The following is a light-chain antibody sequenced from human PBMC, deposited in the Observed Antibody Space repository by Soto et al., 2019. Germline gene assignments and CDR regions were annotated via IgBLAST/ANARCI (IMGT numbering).Light chain of an antibody. CDR2: SNN. CDR1: SSNIGGTNY. CDR3: ASWDDRLGAVI. Sequence: QPVLTQPPSASGTPGQKVFISCSGSSSNIGGTNYAYWYQQLPGAAHKLLMHSNNLRPSGVPGRISGSKFGTAASLAISGLRSEDEAVYYCASWDDRLGAVIFGGGTKLTVL. V-gene: IGLV1-47*02. J-gene: IGLJ2*01.